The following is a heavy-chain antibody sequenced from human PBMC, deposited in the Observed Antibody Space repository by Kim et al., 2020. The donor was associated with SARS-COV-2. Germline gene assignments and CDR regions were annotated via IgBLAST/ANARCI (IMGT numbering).Heavy chain of an antibody. D-gene: IGHD5-12*01. Sequence: YAQKFQGRFTITADESTSTAYMELSSLRSEDTAVYYCAIRRYSGYDLDDYWGQGTLVTVSS. V-gene: IGHV1-69*01. J-gene: IGHJ4*02. CDR3: AIRRYSGYDLDDY.